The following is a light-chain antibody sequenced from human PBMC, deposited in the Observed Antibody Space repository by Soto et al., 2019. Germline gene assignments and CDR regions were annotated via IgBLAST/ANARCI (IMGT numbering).Light chain of an antibody. CDR2: GAS. Sequence: EVVMTQSPATLSVSPGERATLSCRASQSVNANLAWYQQKPGQAPRLLIHGASNRAPGIPARFSGSGFGTEVILTISSLQSEDFAVYYCQQYNTWLWTFGKGTKVEI. J-gene: IGKJ1*01. CDR1: QSVNAN. V-gene: IGKV3-15*01. CDR3: QQYNTWLWT.